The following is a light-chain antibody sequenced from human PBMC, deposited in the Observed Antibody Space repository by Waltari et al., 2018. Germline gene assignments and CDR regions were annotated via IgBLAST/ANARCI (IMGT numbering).Light chain of an antibody. Sequence: FMLTQPHSVSEPPGKTVTISCTRSSGNIATNSVQWYQQRPGSAPTKVIYEDNQRPSGVPDRFSGSIDSSSNSASLIISGLKAEDEADYYCQSFDSSHVVFGGGTKLTVL. J-gene: IGLJ2*01. V-gene: IGLV6-57*03. CDR1: SGNIATNS. CDR2: EDN. CDR3: QSFDSSHVV.